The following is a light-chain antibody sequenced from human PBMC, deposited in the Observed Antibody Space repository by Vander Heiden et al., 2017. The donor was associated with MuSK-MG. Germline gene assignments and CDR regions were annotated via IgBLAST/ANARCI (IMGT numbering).Light chain of an antibody. CDR1: STDVGLYDY. V-gene: IGLV2-8*01. CDR3: SSYAGSNNFCV. CDR2: EVS. J-gene: IGLJ1*01. Sequence: QSALTQPPPASGPPGQSVTISCTGTSTDVGLYDYVSWYQHHPGNAPKLVIYEVSQRPSGVPDRFSGSKSGNTASLTVSGLQAEDEADYYCSSYAGSNNFCVFGTGTKVTVL.